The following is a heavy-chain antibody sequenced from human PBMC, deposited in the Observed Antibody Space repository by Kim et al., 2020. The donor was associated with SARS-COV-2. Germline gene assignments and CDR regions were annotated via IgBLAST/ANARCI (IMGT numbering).Heavy chain of an antibody. CDR3: ARDYDIAVAGPSGSGHLWFDP. CDR1: GFTFSSYE. J-gene: IGHJ5*02. CDR2: ISSSGSTI. Sequence: GGSLRLSCAASGFTFSSYEMNWVRQAPGKGLEWVSYISSSGSTIYYADSVKGQFTISRDNAKNSLYLQMNSLRAEDTAVYYCARDYDIAVAGPSGSGHLWFDPWGQGTLVTVSS. D-gene: IGHD6-19*01. V-gene: IGHV3-48*03.